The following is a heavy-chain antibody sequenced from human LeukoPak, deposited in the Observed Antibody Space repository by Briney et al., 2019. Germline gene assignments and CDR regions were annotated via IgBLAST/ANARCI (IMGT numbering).Heavy chain of an antibody. J-gene: IGHJ4*02. CDR3: AREDYGGSYTQRISAFDY. CDR1: GFTFSSYW. D-gene: IGHD3-16*01. Sequence: PEGSLRLSCAASGFTFSSYWMSWVRQAPGKGLEWVANIKQDGSEKYYVDSVKGRFTISRDNAKNSLYLQMNSLRAEDTAVYYCAREDYGGSYTQRISAFDYWGQGTLVTVSS. CDR2: IKQDGSEK. V-gene: IGHV3-7*01.